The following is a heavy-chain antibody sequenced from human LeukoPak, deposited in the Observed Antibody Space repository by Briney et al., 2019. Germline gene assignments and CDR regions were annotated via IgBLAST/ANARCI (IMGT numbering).Heavy chain of an antibody. D-gene: IGHD5-18*01. Sequence: PSETLSLTCAVYGGSFSGYYWSWIRQPPGKGLEWIGEINHSGSTNYNPSLKSRVTISVDTSKNQFSLKLSSVTAADTAVYYCARDRVVWGLWSHRGYYYYYMGVWGKGTTATVSS. CDR3: ARDRVVWGLWSHRGYYYYYMGV. CDR2: INHSGST. CDR1: GGSFSGYY. V-gene: IGHV4-34*01. J-gene: IGHJ6*03.